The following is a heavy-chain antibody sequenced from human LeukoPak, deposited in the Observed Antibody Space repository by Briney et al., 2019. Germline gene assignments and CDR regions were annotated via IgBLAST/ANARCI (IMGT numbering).Heavy chain of an antibody. D-gene: IGHD1-7*01. Sequence: ASVKVSCKASGYTFTSYAMNWVRQAPGQGLEWMGWINTNTGNPTYAQGFTGRFVFSLDTSVSTAYLQISSLKAEDTAAYCCARRRRNYPANWFDPWGQGTLVTVSS. J-gene: IGHJ5*02. CDR2: INTNTGNP. CDR1: GYTFTSYA. CDR3: ARRRRNYPANWFDP. V-gene: IGHV7-4-1*02.